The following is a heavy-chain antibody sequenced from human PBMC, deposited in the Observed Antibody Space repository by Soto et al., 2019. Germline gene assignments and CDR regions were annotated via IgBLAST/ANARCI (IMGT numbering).Heavy chain of an antibody. Sequence: SETLSLTCTVSGDSVTSGNYYWSWIRQPPGKGLEWIGHIYYSGSTNYSPSLKSRVTISLDTSNNQFSLKVTSVTAADTAVYYCAMIHADTYMIYWFDPWGQGTLVTVSS. CDR3: AMIHADTYMIYWFDP. V-gene: IGHV4-61*01. CDR1: GDSVTSGNYY. CDR2: IYYSGST. J-gene: IGHJ5*01. D-gene: IGHD3-16*01.